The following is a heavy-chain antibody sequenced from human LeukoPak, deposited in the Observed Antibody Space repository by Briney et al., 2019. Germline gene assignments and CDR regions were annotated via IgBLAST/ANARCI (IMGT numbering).Heavy chain of an antibody. Sequence: PGGSLRLSCAASGFTFNNYAMNWVRQTPGGMLEWVSFIGISSGPLLYADSVKGRFTISRDDAKASVYLQMNRLRAEDTAVYYCARAKGYTSSYSFDYWGQGILVTVSS. J-gene: IGHJ4*02. CDR3: ARAKGYTSSYSFDY. V-gene: IGHV3-48*04. D-gene: IGHD3-10*01. CDR2: IGISSGPL. CDR1: GFTFNNYA.